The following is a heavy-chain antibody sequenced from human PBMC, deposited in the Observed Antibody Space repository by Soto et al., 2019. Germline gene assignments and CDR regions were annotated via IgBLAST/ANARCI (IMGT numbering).Heavy chain of an antibody. CDR2: ISSNGGST. J-gene: IGHJ6*02. Sequence: EVQVVESGGGLVQPGGSLRLSCSVSGFTLSSYAMHWVRQAPGKGLEYASSISSNGGSTYYTDSVKGRFTISRDNSKNTLYIQMSSLRVEDTAVYYCGKDRWVGGWGQRTTVTVSS. V-gene: IGHV3-64D*06. CDR3: GKDRWVGG. CDR1: GFTLSSYA.